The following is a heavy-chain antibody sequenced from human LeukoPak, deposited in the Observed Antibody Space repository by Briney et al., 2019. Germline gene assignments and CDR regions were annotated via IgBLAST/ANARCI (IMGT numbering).Heavy chain of an antibody. CDR1: GGSISSYY. D-gene: IGHD3-3*01. Sequence: SETLSLTCTVSGGSISSYYWSWIRQPAGKGLEWIGRIYTSGSTNYNPSLKSRVTMSVDTSKNQFSLKLSSVTAADTAVYYCARDGPFWSGYPYYYMDVWGKGTTVTVSS. J-gene: IGHJ6*03. V-gene: IGHV4-4*07. CDR2: IYTSGST. CDR3: ARDGPFWSGYPYYYMDV.